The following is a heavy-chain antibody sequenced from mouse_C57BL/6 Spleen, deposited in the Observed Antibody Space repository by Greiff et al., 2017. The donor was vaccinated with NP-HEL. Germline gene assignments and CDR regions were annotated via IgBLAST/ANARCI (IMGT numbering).Heavy chain of an antibody. CDR2: IRSKSSNYAT. J-gene: IGHJ2*01. V-gene: IGHV10-3*01. CDR3: VRDPGRGNYFDY. CDR1: GFTFNTYA. Sequence: GMLVESGGGLVQPKGSLKLSCAASGFTFNTYAMHWVRQAPGKGLEWVARIRSKSSNYATYYADSVKDRFTISRDDSQSMLYLQMNNLKTEDTAMYYCVRDPGRGNYFDYWGQGTTLTVSS. D-gene: IGHD3-3*01.